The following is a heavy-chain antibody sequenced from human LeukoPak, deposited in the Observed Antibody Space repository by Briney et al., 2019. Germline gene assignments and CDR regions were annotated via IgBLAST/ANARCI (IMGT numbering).Heavy chain of an antibody. Sequence: PSETLSLTCTVSGGXISSSSYYWGWIRQPPGKGLEWLGSIYYSGSTYYNPSLKSRVTISVDTSKNQFSLKLSSVTAADTAVYYCARHRSSDFWSGYPRGYFDYWGQGTLVTVSS. V-gene: IGHV4-39*01. CDR2: IYYSGST. CDR3: ARHRSSDFWSGYPRGYFDY. CDR1: GGXISSSSYY. J-gene: IGHJ4*02. D-gene: IGHD3-3*01.